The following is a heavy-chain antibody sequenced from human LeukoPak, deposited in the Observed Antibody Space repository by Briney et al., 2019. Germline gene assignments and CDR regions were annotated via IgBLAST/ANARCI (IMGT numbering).Heavy chain of an antibody. Sequence: GGSLRLSCASSGFTFSSYAMSSVRQAPGKGLEWVSTISGSGGSTYYADSVKGRFTISRDNSKNTLYLQMNSLRAEDTAVYYCARRASYDGTIFYFDYWGLGTLVTVSS. CDR1: GFTFSSYA. V-gene: IGHV3-23*01. D-gene: IGHD3-22*01. CDR2: ISGSGGST. J-gene: IGHJ4*02. CDR3: ARRASYDGTIFYFDY.